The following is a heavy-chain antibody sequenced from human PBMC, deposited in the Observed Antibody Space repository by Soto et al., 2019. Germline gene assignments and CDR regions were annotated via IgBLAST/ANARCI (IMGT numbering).Heavy chain of an antibody. CDR3: ARGGGWAGYGY. J-gene: IGHJ4*02. CDR2: IYYSGST. CDR1: GGSISSYY. V-gene: IGHV4-59*01. D-gene: IGHD2-15*01. Sequence: SETLSLTCTVSGGSISSYYWSWIRQPPGKGLEWIGYIYYSGSTNYNPSLKSRVTISVDTSKNQFSLKLSSVTAADTAVYYCARGGGWAGYGYWGQGTLVTVSS.